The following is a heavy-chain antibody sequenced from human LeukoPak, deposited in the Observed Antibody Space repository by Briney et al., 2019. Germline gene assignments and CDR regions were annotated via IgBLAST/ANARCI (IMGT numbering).Heavy chain of an antibody. V-gene: IGHV3-9*01. Sequence: GGSLRLSCAASGFTFDDYAMHWVRQAPGKGLEWVSGISWNSGSIGYADSVKGRFTISRDNAKNSLYLQMNSLRAEDTALYYCAKDMSYYDSSAFDYWGQGTLVTVSS. CDR1: GFTFDDYA. D-gene: IGHD3-22*01. CDR3: AKDMSYYDSSAFDY. CDR2: ISWNSGSI. J-gene: IGHJ4*02.